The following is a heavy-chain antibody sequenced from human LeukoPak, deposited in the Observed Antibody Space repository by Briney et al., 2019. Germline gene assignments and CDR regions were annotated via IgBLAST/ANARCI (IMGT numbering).Heavy chain of an antibody. CDR1: GYTFTSYD. Sequence: GASVKVSCKASGYTFTSYDINWVRQATGQGLEWMGWIDPNSGGTNYAQKFQGRVTMTRDTSISTAYMELSRLRSDDTAVYYCARGPRTSGSYHHWGQGTLVSVSS. J-gene: IGHJ5*02. D-gene: IGHD3-10*01. CDR2: IDPNSGGT. V-gene: IGHV1-2*02. CDR3: ARGPRTSGSYHH.